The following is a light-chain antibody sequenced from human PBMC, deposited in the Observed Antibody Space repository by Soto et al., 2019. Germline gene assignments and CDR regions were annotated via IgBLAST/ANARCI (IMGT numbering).Light chain of an antibody. CDR3: QQYNSYVT. Sequence: EIQMAQSPSTLSASVGDRVTITCRASQSISSWLAWYQQKPGKAPKLLIYDASSLESGVPSRFSGSGSGTEFTLTISSLQPDDFATYYCQQYNSYVTFGGGTKVDIK. V-gene: IGKV1-5*01. J-gene: IGKJ4*01. CDR2: DAS. CDR1: QSISSW.